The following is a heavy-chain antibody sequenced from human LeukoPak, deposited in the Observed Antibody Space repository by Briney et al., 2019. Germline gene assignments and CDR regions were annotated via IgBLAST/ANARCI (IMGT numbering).Heavy chain of an antibody. Sequence: SETLSLTCAVSGYSINSGYYWGWIRQPPGNGLEWIGSIYHSGYTYYNPSLKSRVTISVDTSENHFSLKLSSVTAADTAVYYCARNKTVAGPDSWFDPWGQGTLVTVSS. CDR1: GYSINSGYY. J-gene: IGHJ5*02. D-gene: IGHD6-19*01. CDR2: IYHSGYT. CDR3: ARNKTVAGPDSWFDP. V-gene: IGHV4-38-2*01.